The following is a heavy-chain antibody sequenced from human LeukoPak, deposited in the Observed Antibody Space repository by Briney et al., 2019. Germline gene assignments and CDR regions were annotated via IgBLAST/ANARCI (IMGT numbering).Heavy chain of an antibody. Sequence: GGSLRLSCAASGFTFSSYAMSWVRQAPGKGLEWVSAISGSGGSTYYADSVKGLFTISRDNSKNTLYLQMNSLRAEDTAVYYCAKDFDPSSRPEDAFDIWGQGTMVTVSS. D-gene: IGHD6-13*01. CDR2: ISGSGGST. J-gene: IGHJ3*02. CDR3: AKDFDPSSRPEDAFDI. CDR1: GFTFSSYA. V-gene: IGHV3-23*01.